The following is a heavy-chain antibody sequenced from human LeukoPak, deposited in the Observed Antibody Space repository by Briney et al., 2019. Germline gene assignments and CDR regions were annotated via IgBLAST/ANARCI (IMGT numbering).Heavy chain of an antibody. J-gene: IGHJ4*02. Sequence: PSETLSLTCAVSGGSISSSNWWSWVRQPPGKGLEWIGEIYHRGSTTYNPSLQSRVPISVDKSKNQFSLKLSSVTAADTAVYYCARGTPPGYWGQGTLVTVSS. CDR2: IYHRGST. CDR3: ARGTPPGY. V-gene: IGHV4-4*02. CDR1: GGSISSSNW.